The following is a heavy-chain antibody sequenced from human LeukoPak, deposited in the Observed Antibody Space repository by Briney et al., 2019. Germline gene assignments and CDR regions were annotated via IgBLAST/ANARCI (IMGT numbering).Heavy chain of an antibody. V-gene: IGHV4-59*08. CDR2: IHHSGGIT. Sequence: PSETLSLTCTVSGGSINSYYWSWIRQPPGKGLEWIGYIHHSGGITYYNPSLKSRVTISLDTSKYQFSLSLTSVTAADTAVYYCATGVSVLRFLEWPLSDAFDIWGQGTMVTVSS. J-gene: IGHJ3*02. CDR3: ATGVSVLRFLEWPLSDAFDI. CDR1: GGSINSYY. D-gene: IGHD3-3*01.